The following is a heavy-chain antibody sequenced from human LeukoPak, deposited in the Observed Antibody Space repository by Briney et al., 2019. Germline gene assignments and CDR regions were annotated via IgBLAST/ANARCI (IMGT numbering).Heavy chain of an antibody. CDR2: VYHSGST. V-gene: IGHV4-38-2*02. CDR1: GDSITGPYY. J-gene: IGHJ3*01. CDR3: ASLPAIVTAFQF. D-gene: IGHD2/OR15-2a*01. Sequence: SETLSLTCTVSGDSITGPYYWGWIRQPPGKGLEWIGSVYHSGSTYYSPSLKSRVTMSVDTSKNQFSLKLTSVTAADTAVYYCASLPAIVTAFQFWDQGTMVTVS.